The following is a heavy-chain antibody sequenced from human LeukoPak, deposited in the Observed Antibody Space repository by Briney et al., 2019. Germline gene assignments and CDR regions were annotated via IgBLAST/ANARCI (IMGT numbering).Heavy chain of an antibody. Sequence: GGSLRLSCAASGFTFSSYWMTWVRQAPGYGLAWVANIKQDGSQKNYADSVMRRFSISRDNAKSSLYLQMNSLRVEDTAVYFCARLRYYAVDVWGQGTTVIVSS. CDR2: IKQDGSQK. J-gene: IGHJ6*02. CDR1: GFTFSSYW. V-gene: IGHV3-7*01. CDR3: ARLRYYAVDV.